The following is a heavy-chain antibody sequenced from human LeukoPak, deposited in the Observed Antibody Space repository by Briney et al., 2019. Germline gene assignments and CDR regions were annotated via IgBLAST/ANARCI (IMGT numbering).Heavy chain of an antibody. D-gene: IGHD3-9*01. CDR2: IYYRGST. J-gene: IGHJ4*02. Sequence: SQTLSLTCSVSGGSISSGDYYWSWIRQPPGKGLEWIGYIYYRGSTSYNPSLKSRLTISLDTSENQFSLKLSSVTAADTAVYYCARQLTGPPRFDSWGQGTLVIVSS. CDR1: GGSISSGDYY. V-gene: IGHV4-30-4*01. CDR3: ARQLTGPPRFDS.